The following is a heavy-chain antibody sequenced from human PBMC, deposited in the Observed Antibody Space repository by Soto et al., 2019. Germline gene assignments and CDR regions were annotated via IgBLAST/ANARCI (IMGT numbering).Heavy chain of an antibody. CDR2: MNPNSGNT. V-gene: IGHV1-8*01. Sequence: ASVKVSCKASGYTFTSYGINWVRQATGQGLEWMGWMNPNSGNTGYAQKFQGRVTMTRNTSISTAYMELSSLRSEDTAVYYCARGGTYYDILTGYYHYYYGMDVWGQGTTVTVSS. CDR1: GYTFTSYG. CDR3: ARGGTYYDILTGYYHYYYGMDV. D-gene: IGHD3-9*01. J-gene: IGHJ6*02.